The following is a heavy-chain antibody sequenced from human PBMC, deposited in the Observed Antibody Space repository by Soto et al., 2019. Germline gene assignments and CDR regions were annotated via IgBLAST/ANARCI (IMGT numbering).Heavy chain of an antibody. CDR1: GFTFSSYA. D-gene: IGHD1-26*01. J-gene: IGHJ6*02. Sequence: GSLRLSCAASGFTFSSYAMSWVRQAPGKGLEWVSAISGSGGSTYYADSVKGRFTISRDNSKNTLYLQMNSLRAEDTAVYYCAKGTSGSRIYYYGMDVWGQGTTVTVSS. V-gene: IGHV3-23*01. CDR3: AKGTSGSRIYYYGMDV. CDR2: ISGSGGST.